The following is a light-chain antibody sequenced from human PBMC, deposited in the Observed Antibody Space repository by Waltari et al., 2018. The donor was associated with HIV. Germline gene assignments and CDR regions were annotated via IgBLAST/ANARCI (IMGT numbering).Light chain of an antibody. CDR2: DVS. V-gene: IGLV2-23*02. J-gene: IGLJ1*01. CDR3: CSYAGSNTYL. Sequence: QSALTQPASVSGFPGQSITLPCTGSRRYVGSYNYVSWYQQHPGKAPKLLIYDVSKPPSGVANRFSGSKSGNTASLTISGLQAEDEADYYCCSYAGSNTYLFGTGTEVTVL. CDR1: RRYVGSYNY.